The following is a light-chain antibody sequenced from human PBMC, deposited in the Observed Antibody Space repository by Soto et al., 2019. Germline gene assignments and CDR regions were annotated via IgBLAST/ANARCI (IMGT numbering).Light chain of an antibody. CDR1: SSGVGGYNY. CDR2: DVS. J-gene: IGLJ1*01. CDR3: CSYAGSPYV. V-gene: IGLV2-11*01. Sequence: QSVLTQPRSVSGSPGQSVTISCTGTSSGVGGYNYVSWYQQHPGKAPKLMIYDVSKRPSGVPDRFSGSKSGNTASLTISGLQAEDEADYYCCSYAGSPYVFGTGTKVTVL.